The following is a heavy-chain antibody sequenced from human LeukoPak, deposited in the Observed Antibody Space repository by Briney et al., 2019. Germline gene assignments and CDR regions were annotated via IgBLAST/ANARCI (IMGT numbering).Heavy chain of an antibody. Sequence: GASVKVSCKASGYTFSNYVLTWVRQAPGQGLEWMGRISTYTGDSNYAQKFQDRVTMTTDTSTSTAYMELRNLSSDGTAIYYCARTMTTMTTHGELDFWGQGTLVAVSS. J-gene: IGHJ4*02. V-gene: IGHV1-18*01. CDR3: ARTMTTMTTHGELDF. CDR1: GYTFSNYV. CDR2: ISTYTGDS. D-gene: IGHD4-17*01.